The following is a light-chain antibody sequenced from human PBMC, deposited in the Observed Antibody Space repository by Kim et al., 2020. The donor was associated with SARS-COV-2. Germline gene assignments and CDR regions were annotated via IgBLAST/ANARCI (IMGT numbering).Light chain of an antibody. CDR2: DSS. CDR1: QSTDFF. J-gene: IGKJ3*01. V-gene: IGKV3-11*01. CDR3: HHRGGRPPKFT. Sequence: PGDRATPSCRASQSTDFFMCWYQQKPGQAPRLLHYDSSNWATGMPARFSCSASGTVFALTISSRQPEDFAVYFCHHRGGRPPKFTFGPGTKVDIK.